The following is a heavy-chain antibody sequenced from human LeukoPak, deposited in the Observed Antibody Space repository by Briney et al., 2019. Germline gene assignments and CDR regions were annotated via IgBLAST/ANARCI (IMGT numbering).Heavy chain of an antibody. CDR3: AGGTGWLIDQ. CDR1: GLTFSGYW. CDR2: IMQDGSEK. J-gene: IGHJ4*02. D-gene: IGHD6-19*01. V-gene: IGHV3-7*04. Sequence: GGSLRLSCAASGLTFSGYWMSGVGQAPGKGLEWVAIIMQDGSEKYYVDSVKGRFTISRDNAKNSLYPQINSLRAEDTSVYYCAGGTGWLIDQWGQGTLVTVSS.